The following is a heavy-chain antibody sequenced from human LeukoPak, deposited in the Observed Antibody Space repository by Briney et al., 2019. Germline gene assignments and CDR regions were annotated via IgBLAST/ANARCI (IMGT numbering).Heavy chain of an antibody. Sequence: SETLSLTCTVSGGSISSGSYYWSWIRQPAGKGLEGIGRFYASGSTNYNPSLKSRVTISVDTSKNQFSLNLSSVTAADTAVYYCARDDDEYGSSRSAFDIWGQGTMVTVSS. D-gene: IGHD6-6*01. CDR2: FYASGST. CDR1: GGSISSGSYY. CDR3: ARDDDEYGSSRSAFDI. J-gene: IGHJ3*02. V-gene: IGHV4-61*02.